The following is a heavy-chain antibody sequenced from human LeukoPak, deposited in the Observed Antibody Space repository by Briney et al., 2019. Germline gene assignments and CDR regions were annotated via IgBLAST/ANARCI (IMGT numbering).Heavy chain of an antibody. CDR3: ARDMLPGHYFDY. D-gene: IGHD3-10*02. J-gene: IGHJ4*02. CDR2: IVPIFGTA. Sequence: EASVKVSCKASGGTFSSYAISWVRQAPGQGLEWLGRIVPIFGTANYAQKFHGRLTITTDESTSTAYMELSSLRSEDTAVYYCARDMLPGHYFDYWGQGTLVTVSS. V-gene: IGHV1-69*05. CDR1: GGTFSSYA.